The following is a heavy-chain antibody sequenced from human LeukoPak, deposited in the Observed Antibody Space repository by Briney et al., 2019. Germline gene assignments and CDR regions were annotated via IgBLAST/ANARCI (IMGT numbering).Heavy chain of an antibody. Sequence: SVKVSCKASGGTFSSYAISWVRQAPGQGLEWMGGIIPIFGTANYAQKFRGRVTITADESTSTAYMELSSLRSEDTAVYYCARDVDYDSSGYPYYFDYWGQGTLVTVSS. CDR2: IIPIFGTA. D-gene: IGHD3-22*01. CDR3: ARDVDYDSSGYPYYFDY. J-gene: IGHJ4*02. V-gene: IGHV1-69*13. CDR1: GGTFSSYA.